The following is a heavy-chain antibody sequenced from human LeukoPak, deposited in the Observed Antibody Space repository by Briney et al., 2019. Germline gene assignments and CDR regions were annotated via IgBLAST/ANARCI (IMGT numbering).Heavy chain of an antibody. D-gene: IGHD2-21*01. V-gene: IGHV3-13*05. Sequence: GTPRLSCAVSGFTSSSHDMHSVRQTTGKGQQWVSGIGTAGDQYYLDSVKGRFTIYRESAKNSLFLQMNSLRAGDTAVYYCARSRTLWGAFDIWGQGTMVTVSS. CDR3: ARSRTLWGAFDI. CDR1: GFTSSSHD. J-gene: IGHJ3*02. CDR2: IGTAGDQ.